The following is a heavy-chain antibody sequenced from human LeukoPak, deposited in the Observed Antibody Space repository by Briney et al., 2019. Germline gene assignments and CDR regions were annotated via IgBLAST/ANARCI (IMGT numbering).Heavy chain of an antibody. CDR2: INSDGSTT. D-gene: IGHD3-22*01. CDR1: GFTFSSYW. V-gene: IGHV3-74*01. CDR3: ARATYYYDSSGYRAIYYFDY. J-gene: IGHJ4*02. Sequence: GGSLRLSCAASGFTFSSYWMHWVRQAPGKGLMWVSRINSDGSTTTYADSVKGRFTISRDNAKDTLYLQMTSLRAEDTAVYYCARATYYYDSSGYRAIYYFDYWGQGTLVTVSS.